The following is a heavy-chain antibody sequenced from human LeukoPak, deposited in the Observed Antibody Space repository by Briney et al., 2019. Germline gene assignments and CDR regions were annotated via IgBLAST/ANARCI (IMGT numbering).Heavy chain of an antibody. V-gene: IGHV3-23*01. J-gene: IGHJ4*02. D-gene: IGHD3-10*01. CDR1: GFTFSSYA. Sequence: GGSLRLSCAVSGFTFSSYAMSWVRQAPGKGLEWVSTIRDSGGSTYYADSVKGRFTISRDNAKNSLYLQMNSLRAEDTAVYYCARVGYYGSGSYDYWGQGTLVTVSS. CDR2: IRDSGGST. CDR3: ARVGYYGSGSYDY.